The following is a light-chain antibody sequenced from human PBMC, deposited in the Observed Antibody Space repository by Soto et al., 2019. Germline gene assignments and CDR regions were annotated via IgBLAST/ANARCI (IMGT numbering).Light chain of an antibody. CDR2: DVS. Sequence: QSALPQPASVSGSPGQSITISCTGTSSDVGGYNFVSWYQQYPGKAPKLIIFDVSNRPSGVSDRFSGSKSGDTASLTISGLHTEDEADYYCNSYTSSSRPNYVFGTGTKVTVL. J-gene: IGLJ1*01. V-gene: IGLV2-14*01. CDR1: SSDVGGYNF. CDR3: NSYTSSSRPNYV.